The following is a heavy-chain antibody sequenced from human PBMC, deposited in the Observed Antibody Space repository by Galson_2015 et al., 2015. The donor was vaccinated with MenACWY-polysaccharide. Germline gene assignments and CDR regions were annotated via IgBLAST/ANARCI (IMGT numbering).Heavy chain of an antibody. V-gene: IGHV1-69*04. J-gene: IGHJ4*01. CDR1: GGTFTDYA. Sequence: SVKVSCKASGGTFTDYAISWVRQAPGQGLEWMGRIITVVGKANYAQKFQGRLSITADRSTSTAYMELSSLRSEDTAVYYCARSVYGSASDYPNGVYWGLGTPVIVSS. D-gene: IGHD3-10*01. CDR2: IITVVGKA. CDR3: ARSVYGSASDYPNGVY.